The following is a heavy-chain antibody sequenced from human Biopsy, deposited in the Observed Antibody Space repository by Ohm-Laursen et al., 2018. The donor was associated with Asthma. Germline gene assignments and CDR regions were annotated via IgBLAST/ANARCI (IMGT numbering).Heavy chain of an antibody. CDR3: AKDRDCDILTGPPGFDY. J-gene: IGHJ4*02. D-gene: IGHD3-9*01. V-gene: IGHV3-30-3*01. Sequence: SLRLSCAASGFTFSSYAMHWVRQAPGKGLEWVAVISYDGSNKYYADSVKGRFTISRDNSKNTLYLQMNSLRAEDTAVYYCAKDRDCDILTGPPGFDYWGQGTLVTVSS. CDR1: GFTFSSYA. CDR2: ISYDGSNK.